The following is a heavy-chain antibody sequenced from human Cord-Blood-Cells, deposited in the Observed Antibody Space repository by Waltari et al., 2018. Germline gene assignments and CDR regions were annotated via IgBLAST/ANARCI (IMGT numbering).Heavy chain of an antibody. CDR1: GGSISSSSYY. D-gene: IGHD6-6*01. V-gene: IGHV4-39*01. Sequence: QLQLQESGPGLVKPSETLSLTCTVSGGSISSSSYYWGWIRQPPGKGLEWIGSIYYSGRTYYNPSLKSRVTISVDTSKNQFSLKLSSVTAADTAVYYCARRKYSSSSFDYWGQGTLVTVSS. J-gene: IGHJ4*02. CDR2: IYYSGRT. CDR3: ARRKYSSSSFDY.